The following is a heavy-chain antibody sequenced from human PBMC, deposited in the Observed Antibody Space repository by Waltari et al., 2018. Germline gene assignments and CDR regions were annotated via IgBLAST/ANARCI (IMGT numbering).Heavy chain of an antibody. Sequence: QVQLVESGGGVVQPGRSLRLSCAASGFTFTDYAIPWIRQAPGKGMGWVASGSYDVKTKYYADAVKGRFTISRDNSKNTLYLDMNSLRAEDTALYYCAKDGGGGETYYKHRYFDFWGQGTLVSVSS. D-gene: IGHD1-26*01. J-gene: IGHJ4*02. CDR3: AKDGGGGETYYKHRYFDF. CDR1: GFTFTDYA. V-gene: IGHV3-30*18. CDR2: GSYDVKTK.